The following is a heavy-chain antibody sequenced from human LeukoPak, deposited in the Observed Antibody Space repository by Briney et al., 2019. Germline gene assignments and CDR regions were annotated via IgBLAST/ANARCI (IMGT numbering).Heavy chain of an antibody. J-gene: IGHJ4*02. Sequence: SETLSLTCAVYGGSFSGYYWSWIRQPPGKGLEWIGEINHSGSTYYNPSLKSRVTISVDTSKNQFSLKLSSVTAADTAVYYCARHSSGSYWAYYFDYWGQGTLVTVSS. CDR1: GGSFSGYY. D-gene: IGHD1-26*01. CDR3: ARHSSGSYWAYYFDY. V-gene: IGHV4-34*01. CDR2: INHSGST.